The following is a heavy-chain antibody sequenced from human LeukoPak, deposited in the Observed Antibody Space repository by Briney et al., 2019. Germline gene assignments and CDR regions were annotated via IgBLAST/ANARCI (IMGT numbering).Heavy chain of an antibody. V-gene: IGHV3-23*01. CDR1: GFTFSSYA. J-gene: IGHJ5*02. CDR2: ISGSGGST. CDR3: AKDEGATGWFGSPGNWFDP. Sequence: PGGSLRLSCAASGFTFSSYAMSWVRQAPGKGLEWVSAISGSGGSTYYADSVKGRFTISRDNSKNTLHLQMNSLRAEDTAVYYCAKDEGATGWFGSPGNWFDPWGQGTLVTVSS. D-gene: IGHD3-10*01.